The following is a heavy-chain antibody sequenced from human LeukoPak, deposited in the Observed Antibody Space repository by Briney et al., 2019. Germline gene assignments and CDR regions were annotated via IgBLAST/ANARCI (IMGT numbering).Heavy chain of an antibody. D-gene: IGHD1-1*01. J-gene: IGHJ6*03. Sequence: GGSLRLSCAAPGFTFDEYGMSWVRQAPGKGLEWVSGINWNGVSTGYADSVKGRFTISRENAKNSLYLQMNSLRAEAPALYNCARASTTGYYCYYYMYVWGKGATVTVSS. CDR2: INWNGVST. V-gene: IGHV3-20*01. CDR3: ARASTTGYYCYYYMYV. CDR1: GFTFDEYG.